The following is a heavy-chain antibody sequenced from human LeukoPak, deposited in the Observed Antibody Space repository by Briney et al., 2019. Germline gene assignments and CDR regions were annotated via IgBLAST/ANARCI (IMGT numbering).Heavy chain of an antibody. CDR3: ARVQQPSGIQGYYYGMDV. J-gene: IGHJ6*02. CDR1: GFTFSSYE. Sequence: GGSLRLSCAASGFTFSSYEMKWVRQAPGKGLEWVSYIRSGGSTTYYADSVKGRFTISRDNAKNSLYLQMNSLRAEDTAVYYCARVQQPSGIQGYYYGMDVRGQGTTVTVSS. D-gene: IGHD6-13*01. V-gene: IGHV3-48*03. CDR2: IRSGGSTT.